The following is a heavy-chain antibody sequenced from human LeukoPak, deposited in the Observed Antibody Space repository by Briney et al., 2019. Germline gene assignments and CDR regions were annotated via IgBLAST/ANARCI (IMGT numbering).Heavy chain of an antibody. CDR2: NIPIFGTA. D-gene: IGHD3-10*01. V-gene: IGHV1-69*13. J-gene: IGHJ4*02. Sequence: ASVKVSCKASGGTVSSYAICRVRQAPGQWLEWMGGNIPIFGTANYAQKFQGRVTITADESTSTAYMELSSLRSEDTAVYYCARSRGSGPFIDYYFDYWGQGTLVTVSS. CDR3: ARSRGSGPFIDYYFDY. CDR1: GGTVSSYA.